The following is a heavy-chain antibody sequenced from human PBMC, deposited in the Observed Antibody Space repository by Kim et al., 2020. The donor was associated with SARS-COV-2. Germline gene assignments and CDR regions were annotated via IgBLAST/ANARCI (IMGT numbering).Heavy chain of an antibody. CDR1: GFTFSSYA. CDR3: AKDQGAGSRESDY. Sequence: GGSLRLSCAASGFTFSSYAMSWVRQAPGKGLEWVSAISGSGGSTYYADSVKGRFTISRDNSKNTLYMQMNSLRAEDTAVYYCAKDQGAGSRESDYWGQGTLVTVSS. V-gene: IGHV3-23*01. CDR2: ISGSGGST. J-gene: IGHJ4*02. D-gene: IGHD6-13*01.